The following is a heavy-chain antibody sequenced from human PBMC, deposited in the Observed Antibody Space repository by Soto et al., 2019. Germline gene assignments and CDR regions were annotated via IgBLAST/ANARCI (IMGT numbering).Heavy chain of an antibody. Sequence: QVQLVESGGGVVQPGRSLRLSCAASGFTFSSFGMYWVRQAPGKGLEWVAPISYDGSKKYYAESVKVRFTISRDNSKNTLPLQMNSLRAEDTAVYYCAKEGVYYGSGPMGHWGQGTLVTVSS. J-gene: IGHJ4*02. D-gene: IGHD3-10*01. CDR3: AKEGVYYGSGPMGH. CDR1: GFTFSSFG. V-gene: IGHV3-30*18. CDR2: ISYDGSKK.